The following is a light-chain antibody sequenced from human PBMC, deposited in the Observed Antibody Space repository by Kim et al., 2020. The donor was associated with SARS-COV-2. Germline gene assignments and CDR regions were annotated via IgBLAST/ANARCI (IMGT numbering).Light chain of an antibody. CDR1: SSDVGGYNY. Sequence: GKSITIACTGTSSDVGGYNYVSWYQQHPGKAPKLMIYDVSNRPSGVSNRFSGSKSGNTASLTISGLQAEDGADYYCSSYTSSSTLVFGGGTQLTVL. CDR3: SSYTSSSTLV. CDR2: DVS. V-gene: IGLV2-14*03. J-gene: IGLJ2*01.